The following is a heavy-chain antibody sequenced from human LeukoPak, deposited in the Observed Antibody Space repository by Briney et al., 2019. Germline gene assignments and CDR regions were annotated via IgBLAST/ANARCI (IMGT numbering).Heavy chain of an antibody. Sequence: PSETLSLTCTVSGGSISSYYWSWIRQPPGKGLEWIGYIHFSGSTNYNPSLKSRVTVSDEKSKNQFSLKLSSVTAADTAVYYCARQGDYYDSSGYLWGQGTLVTVSS. V-gene: IGHV4-59*08. J-gene: IGHJ5*02. CDR1: GGSISSYY. CDR2: IHFSGST. D-gene: IGHD3-22*01. CDR3: ARQGDYYDSSGYL.